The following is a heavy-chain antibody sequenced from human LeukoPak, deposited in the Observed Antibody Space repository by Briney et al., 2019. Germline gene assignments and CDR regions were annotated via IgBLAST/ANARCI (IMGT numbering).Heavy chain of an antibody. CDR3: ARDSGSSYYYYYMDV. V-gene: IGHV3-66*02. CDR2: IYSGGTT. D-gene: IGHD6-13*01. J-gene: IGHJ6*03. Sequence: GGSLRLSCAASGFSVSSRSMSWVRQAPGKGLDWVSIIYSGGTTYYADSVKGRFTISRDTSKNTLYLQMNSLRAEDTAVYFCARDSGSSYYYYYMDVWGKGTTVTVSS. CDR1: GFSVSSRS.